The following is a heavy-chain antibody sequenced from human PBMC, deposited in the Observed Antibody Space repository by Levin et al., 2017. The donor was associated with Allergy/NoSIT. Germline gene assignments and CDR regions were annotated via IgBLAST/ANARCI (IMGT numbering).Heavy chain of an antibody. J-gene: IGHJ4*02. CDR3: ARLGISALGYCSGGSCHPDF. Sequence: GGSLRLSCAASGFRFSSYGMHWVRQAPGKGLEWVAIIWYDGTTKYYADSVQGRFTISRDNSKNTLYLQMDSLRAEDTAVYYCARLGISALGYCSGGSCHPDFWGQGTLVTVSS. CDR2: IWYDGTTK. D-gene: IGHD2-15*01. V-gene: IGHV3-33*01. CDR1: GFRFSSYG.